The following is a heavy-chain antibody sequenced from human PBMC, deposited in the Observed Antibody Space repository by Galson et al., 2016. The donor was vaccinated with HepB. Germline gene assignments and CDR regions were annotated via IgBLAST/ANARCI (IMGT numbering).Heavy chain of an antibody. V-gene: IGHV4-34*01. CDR3: ARGITALGGHGRFDP. J-gene: IGHJ5*02. CDR2: AYHTGNT. D-gene: IGHD3-3*01. CDR1: GGSLSGYY. Sequence: SETLSLTCGVSGGSLSGYYYWTWIRQSPGKGLEWIGNAYHTGNTHYNPSLKSRVTISLDMSKNQFSLKLSSVTAADNALYSCARGITALGGHGRFDPWGPGTLVTVSS.